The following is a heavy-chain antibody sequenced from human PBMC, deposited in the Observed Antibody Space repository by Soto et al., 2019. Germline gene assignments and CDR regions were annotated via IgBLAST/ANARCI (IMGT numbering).Heavy chain of an antibody. Sequence: GGALRLSCAASGFTFSSYWMSWVRQAPGKGLEWVANMKQDGSEKYYVDSVKGRFTISRDNAKNSLYLQMNSLRAEDTAVYYCARDRGCSSSSCSNFDYWGQGTLVTVSS. CDR3: ARDRGCSSSSCSNFDY. J-gene: IGHJ4*02. CDR2: MKQDGSEK. CDR1: GFTFSSYW. V-gene: IGHV3-7*04. D-gene: IGHD2-2*01.